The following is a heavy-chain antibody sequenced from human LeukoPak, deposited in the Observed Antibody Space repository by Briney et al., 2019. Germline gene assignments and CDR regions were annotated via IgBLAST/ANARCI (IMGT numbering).Heavy chain of an antibody. J-gene: IGHJ4*02. D-gene: IGHD3-22*01. CDR2: LYTSGST. V-gene: IGHV4-4*07. CDR3: ARIRGGYLDY. Sequence: TSETLSLTCTVSSGSISAYWSRIRQPAGKGLEWIGRLYTSGSTDYNPSLKSRVSMSIDTSKNQFSLKVNSVTAADTAVYYCARIRGGYLDYWGQGILVTVSS. CDR1: SGSISAY.